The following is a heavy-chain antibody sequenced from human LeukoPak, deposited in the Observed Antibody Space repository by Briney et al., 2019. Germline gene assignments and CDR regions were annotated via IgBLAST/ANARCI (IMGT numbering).Heavy chain of an antibody. J-gene: IGHJ4*02. D-gene: IGHD3-3*01. CDR2: ISAYNGNT. CDR3: ARDKGYDFWSGHGYYFDY. V-gene: IGHV1-18*04. CDR1: GYTFTAHY. Sequence: ASVKVSCKASGYTFTAHYMHWVRQAPGQGLEWMGWISAYNGNTNYAQKLQGRVTMTTDTSTSTAYMELRSLRSDDTAVYYCARDKGYDFWSGHGYYFDYWGQGTLVTVSS.